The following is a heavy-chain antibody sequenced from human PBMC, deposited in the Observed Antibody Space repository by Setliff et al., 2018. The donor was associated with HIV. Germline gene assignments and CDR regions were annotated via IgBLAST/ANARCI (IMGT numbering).Heavy chain of an antibody. CDR2: IYHSVNT. D-gene: IGHD3-10*01. Sequence: SETLSLTCTVSGYSISSDYYWGWIRQSPGKGLEWIGNIYHSVNTYYNPSLKSRVTISADATKNQFSLKLTSVTAADTAVYYCASIWFGESKPLDSWGQGMLVTVPQ. CDR1: GYSISSDYY. CDR3: ASIWFGESKPLDS. V-gene: IGHV4-38-2*02. J-gene: IGHJ4*02.